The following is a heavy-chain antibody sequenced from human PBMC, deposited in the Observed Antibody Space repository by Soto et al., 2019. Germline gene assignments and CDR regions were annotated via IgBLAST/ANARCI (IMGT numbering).Heavy chain of an antibody. CDR2: INHSGST. CDR3: ASAGYSGLGV. Sequence: LTCAEPRESCCGGYWSRIRQPPDKRLEWIGEINHSGSTNYTPSLKSRVTISVDTSKNQVSLKLSSVTAADTAVYYCASAGYSGLGVWGKGTAVT. CDR1: RESCCGGY. V-gene: IGHV4-34*01. J-gene: IGHJ6*03. D-gene: IGHD5-12*01.